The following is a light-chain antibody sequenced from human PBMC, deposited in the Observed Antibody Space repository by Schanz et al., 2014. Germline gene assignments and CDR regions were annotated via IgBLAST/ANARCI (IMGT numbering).Light chain of an antibody. CDR1: QSLSSSY. CDR3: QHYSMSPL. V-gene: IGKV3-20*01. CDR2: GAS. J-gene: IGKJ1*01. Sequence: EIVMTQSPGTLSLSPGERATLSCRASQSLSSSYLAWYQQKPGQAPRLLIYGASFRATGIPDRFSGSGSGTDFTLTISRLEPEDFAVYYCQHYSMSPLFGQGTKVEIK.